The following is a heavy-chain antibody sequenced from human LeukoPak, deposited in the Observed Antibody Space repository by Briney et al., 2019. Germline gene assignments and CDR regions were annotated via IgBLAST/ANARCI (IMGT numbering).Heavy chain of an antibody. CDR2: IYTSGST. V-gene: IGHV4-61*02. D-gene: IGHD2/OR15-2a*01. CDR1: GGSINSGSYY. Sequence: TLSLTCTVSGGSINSGSYYWSWIRQPAGKGLEWIGRIYTSGSTNYNPSLKSRVTISMDTSKNQFSLKLTSVTAADTAVYYCATGDYFYYYYYMDVWGKGTTVTVSS. J-gene: IGHJ6*03. CDR3: ATGDYFYYYYYMDV.